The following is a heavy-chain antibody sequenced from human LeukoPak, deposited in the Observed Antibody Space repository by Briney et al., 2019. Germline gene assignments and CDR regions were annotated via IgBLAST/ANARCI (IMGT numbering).Heavy chain of an antibody. CDR3: ARDQGLRDYYDSCGYFRFDY. J-gene: IGHJ4*02. CDR2: ISAYNGNT. Sequence: ASVKVSCKASADIFTNYGISWVRQAPGQGLEWMGWISAYNGNTNYAQKLQGRVTMTTDTSRTTAYMELRSLRFDDTAVYYCARDQGLRDYYDSCGYFRFDYWGQGTLVTVSS. D-gene: IGHD3-22*01. V-gene: IGHV1-18*01. CDR1: ADIFTNYG.